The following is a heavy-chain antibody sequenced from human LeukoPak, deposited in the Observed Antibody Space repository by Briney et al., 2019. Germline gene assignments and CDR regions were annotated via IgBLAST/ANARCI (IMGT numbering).Heavy chain of an antibody. D-gene: IGHD2-2*01. J-gene: IGHJ3*02. CDR3: ARDGRYCSSTSCYDGAFDI. CDR1: GYTFTSYY. V-gene: IGHV1-2*04. Sequence: ASVKVSCKASGYTFTSYYMHWVRQAPGQGLEWMGWINPNSGGTNYAQKFQGWVTMTRDTSISTAYMELSRLRSDDTAVYYCARDGRYCSSTSCYDGAFDIWGQGTMVTVSS. CDR2: INPNSGGT.